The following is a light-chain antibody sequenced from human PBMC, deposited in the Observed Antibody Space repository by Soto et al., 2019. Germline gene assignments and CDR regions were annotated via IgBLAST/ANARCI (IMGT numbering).Light chain of an antibody. J-gene: IGKJ5*01. CDR1: QGVTTN. CDR3: QQYNNWPFS. CDR2: DVS. V-gene: IGKV3-15*01. Sequence: EIALTQSPATLSLSPGERATLSCRAGQGVTTNFAWYQPKSGQSPRLLIYDVSIRATGVPDRFSGTGSETDVTLTISGLQSEDSAVYFCQQYNNWPFSFGQGTRLEIK.